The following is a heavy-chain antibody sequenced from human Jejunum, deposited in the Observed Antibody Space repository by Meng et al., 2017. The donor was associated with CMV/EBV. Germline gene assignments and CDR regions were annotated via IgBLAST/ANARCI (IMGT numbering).Heavy chain of an antibody. D-gene: IGHD1-26*01. CDR2: IYISGRT. CDR1: GGSLWSGTSD. J-gene: IGHJ4*02. V-gene: IGHV4-61*02. CDR3: ARGPGASTREGFDY. Sequence: YLQVSRSGLAITAQTLSLTCADSGGSLWSGTSDWSWSRQPAGKGLEWIGRIYISGRTTYNPSLKSRVTISIDTSKNQFSLKLSSVTAADTATYYCARGPGASTREGFDYWGLGTLVTVSS.